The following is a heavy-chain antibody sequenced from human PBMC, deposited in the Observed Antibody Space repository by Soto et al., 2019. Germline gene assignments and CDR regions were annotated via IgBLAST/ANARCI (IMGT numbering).Heavy chain of an antibody. CDR3: AKNNDYAIDA. J-gene: IGHJ6*02. Sequence: QVQLQESGPGLVKPSGTLSLTCVVSGASISDSHWWTWVRQPPGKGLEWIGANYNPTLKSRVTISIDKSRDQFSLNLNSVTAADTAVYYCAKNNDYAIDAWGQGTTFTVSS. CDR1: GASISDSHW. D-gene: IGHD1-20*01. V-gene: IGHV4-4*02.